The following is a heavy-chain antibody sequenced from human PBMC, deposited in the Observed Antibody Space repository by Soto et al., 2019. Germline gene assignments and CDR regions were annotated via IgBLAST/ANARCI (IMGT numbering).Heavy chain of an antibody. CDR2: LWRDGSDK. J-gene: IGHJ4*02. CDR3: ALLPHCGKTSCWPQPDD. Sequence: QVQLVESGGGVVQPGRSLRLSCAASGFTFSTFGMHWVRQAPGKGLEWVAILWRDGSDKYYADSVKGRFTITRDNSRNTLYLQMNSLTTEDTAVDYYALLPHCGKTSCWPQPDDWGQGTLVTVSS. D-gene: IGHD2-21*01. V-gene: IGHV3-33*01. CDR1: GFTFSTFG.